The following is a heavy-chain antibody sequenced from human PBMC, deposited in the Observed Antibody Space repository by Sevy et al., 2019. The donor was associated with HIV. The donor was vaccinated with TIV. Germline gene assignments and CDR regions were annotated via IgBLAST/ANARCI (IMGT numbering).Heavy chain of an antibody. CDR2: INPNSGGT. D-gene: IGHD6-13*01. V-gene: IGHV1-2*02. CDR3: ARAVSYSSSWYGSPYYFDY. CDR1: GYTFTGYY. J-gene: IGHJ4*02. Sequence: ASVKVSCKASGYTFTGYYMHWVRQAPGQGLEWMGWINPNSGGTNYAQKFQGRVTMTRDTSISTAYMELSRLGSDDTAVYYCARAVSYSSSWYGSPYYFDYWGQGTLVTVSS.